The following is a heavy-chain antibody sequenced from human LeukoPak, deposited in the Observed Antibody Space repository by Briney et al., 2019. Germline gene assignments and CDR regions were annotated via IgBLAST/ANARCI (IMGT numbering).Heavy chain of an antibody. CDR3: ARDGSGSYYNGFDY. Sequence: ASVKVSCKASGYTFTRYYMHWVRQAPGQGLEWMGRINPNSGGTNYAQEFQGRVTMTRDTSISTAYMELSRLRSDDTAVYYCARDGSGSYYNGFDYWGQGTLVTVSS. D-gene: IGHD3-10*01. J-gene: IGHJ4*02. CDR2: INPNSGGT. CDR1: GYTFTRYY. V-gene: IGHV1-2*06.